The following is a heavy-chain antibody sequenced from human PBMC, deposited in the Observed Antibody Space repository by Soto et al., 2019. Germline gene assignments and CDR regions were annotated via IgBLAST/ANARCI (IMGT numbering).Heavy chain of an antibody. V-gene: IGHV3-43*01. J-gene: IGHJ4*02. CDR1: WFLFDDFS. Sequence: PGGSLRLSCATPWFLFDDFSMDWVRQAPGKGLEWVALIGRDSINTYYADSVRGRFIVSRDNSKNSLYLQMNSLRSEDTALYYCVKERDDASWTAFDHWGQGTLVTVSS. CDR3: VKERDDASWTAFDH. CDR2: IGRDSINT. D-gene: IGHD2-2*01.